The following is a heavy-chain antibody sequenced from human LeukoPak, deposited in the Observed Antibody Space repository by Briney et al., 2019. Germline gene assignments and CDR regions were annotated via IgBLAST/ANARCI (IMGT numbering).Heavy chain of an antibody. CDR3: ARVFYDFWSGYFWFDP. V-gene: IGHV4-59*01. Sequence: SETLSLTCTVSGGSISSYYWSWIRQPSGKGLEWIGYIYYSGSTNYNPSLKSRVTISVDTSKNQYSLKLSSVTAADTAVYYCARVFYDFWSGYFWFDPWGQGTLVTVSS. J-gene: IGHJ5*02. CDR2: IYYSGST. D-gene: IGHD3-3*01. CDR1: GGSISSYY.